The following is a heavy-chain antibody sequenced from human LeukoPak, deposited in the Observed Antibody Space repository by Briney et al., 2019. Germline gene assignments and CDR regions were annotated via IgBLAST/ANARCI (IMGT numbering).Heavy chain of an antibody. Sequence: ASVKVSCKASGYTFTSYGISWVRQAPGQGLEWMGWINPNSGGTNYAQKFQGRVTMTRDTSISTAYMELSRLRSDDTAVYYCARGRSGTHDYWGQGTLVTVSS. CDR3: ARGRSGTHDY. D-gene: IGHD1-1*01. CDR2: INPNSGGT. J-gene: IGHJ4*02. V-gene: IGHV1-2*02. CDR1: GYTFTSYG.